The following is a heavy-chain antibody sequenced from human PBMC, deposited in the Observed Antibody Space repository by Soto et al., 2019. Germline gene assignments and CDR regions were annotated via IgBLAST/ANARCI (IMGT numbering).Heavy chain of an antibody. J-gene: IGHJ4*02. CDR1: GGSLSSSSW. Sequence: TLSLTCAVSGGSLSSSSWWSWVRQPPGKTLEWLGEIFYSGSTKYNPSLNSRVTISADQSKNDFSLRLSSVTAADTAVYYCVHHGGVPYYHDFWGQGMLVTVSS. CDR2: IFYSGST. CDR3: VHHGGVPYYHDF. D-gene: IGHD2-8*01. V-gene: IGHV4-4*02.